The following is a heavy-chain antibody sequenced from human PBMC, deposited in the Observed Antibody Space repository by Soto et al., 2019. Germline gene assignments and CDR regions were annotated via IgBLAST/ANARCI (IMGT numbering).Heavy chain of an antibody. CDR3: ARAGGSTDYYYGMDV. Sequence: QVQLVESGGGVVQPGRSRGLSCVASGFSFSSYARPWVRQAPGKGLEGVALIGYDGSNKYYADSVKGRFTISRHNSKNTLYLQMSSLRADDTAVYYCARAGGSTDYYYGMDVWGQGTTVTVSS. CDR2: IGYDGSNK. CDR1: GFSFSSYA. J-gene: IGHJ6*02. V-gene: IGHV3-33*01.